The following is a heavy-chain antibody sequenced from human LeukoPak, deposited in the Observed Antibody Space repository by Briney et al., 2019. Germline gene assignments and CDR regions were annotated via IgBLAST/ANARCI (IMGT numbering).Heavy chain of an antibody. CDR1: GFTFSSYA. D-gene: IGHD6-6*01. Sequence: GSLRLSCAASGFTFSSYAMHWVRQAPGKGLEWVAVISYDGSNKYYADSVKGRFTISRDNSKNTLYLQMNSLRAEDTAVYYCARGSARQDYWGQGTLVTVSS. J-gene: IGHJ4*02. CDR2: ISYDGSNK. V-gene: IGHV3-30*01. CDR3: ARGSARQDY.